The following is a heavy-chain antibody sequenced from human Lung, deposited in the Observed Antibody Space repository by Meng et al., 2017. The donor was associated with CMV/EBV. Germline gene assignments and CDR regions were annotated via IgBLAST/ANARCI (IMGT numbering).Heavy chain of an antibody. CDR2: INPNSGDT. CDR1: GYTFSGYY. Sequence: SXXVSXKALGYTFSGYYIHWVRQAPGQGLEWMGWINPNSGDTYFTQKFQDSVTVTRDTSISTVYMELRRLRSDDTAMYYCARSRVGGRGGVFDYWGQGTMVTVSS. CDR3: ARSRVGGRGGVFDY. V-gene: IGHV1-2*02. D-gene: IGHD1-26*01. J-gene: IGHJ4*02.